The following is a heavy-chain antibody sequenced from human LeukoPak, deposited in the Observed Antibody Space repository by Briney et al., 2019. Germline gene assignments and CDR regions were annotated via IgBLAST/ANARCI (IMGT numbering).Heavy chain of an antibody. CDR1: GGTFSSYA. J-gene: IGHJ6*02. D-gene: IGHD6-13*01. CDR3: AREAYSSSGQEGYYYGMDV. Sequence: ASVKVSCKASGGTFSSYAISWVRQAPGQGLEWMGGIIPIFGTANYAQKFQGRVAITADESTSTAYMELSSLRSEDTAVYYCAREAYSSSGQEGYYYGMDVWGQGTTVTVSS. V-gene: IGHV1-69*13. CDR2: IIPIFGTA.